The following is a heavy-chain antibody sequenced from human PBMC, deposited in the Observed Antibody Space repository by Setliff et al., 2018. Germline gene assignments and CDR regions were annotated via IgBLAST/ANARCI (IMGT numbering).Heavy chain of an antibody. V-gene: IGHV1-69*05. J-gene: IGHJ6*03. CDR3: ARVFGSSSSPYNYYYYMDV. CDR2: IIPIFGTT. Sequence: WASVKVSCKASGYPFNNYGITWVRQAPGQGLEWMGGIIPIFGTTDYAQKFQGRVTITTDESTSTAYMEMSSLSSEDTAVYYCARVFGSSSSPYNYYYYMDVWGKGTTVTVSS. CDR1: GYPFNNYG. D-gene: IGHD6-6*01.